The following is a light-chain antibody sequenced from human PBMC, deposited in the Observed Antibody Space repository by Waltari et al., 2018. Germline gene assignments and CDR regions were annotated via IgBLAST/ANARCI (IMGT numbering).Light chain of an antibody. CDR3: QYYGDSPFT. CDR2: GAS. Sequence: RASQSFGKNDRAWYQQKPGQAPRLRMYGASSRATGIPDRFSGSGSGTDFTLTISRLEPEDFAVYFCQYYGDSPFTFGPRTKVDLK. J-gene: IGKJ3*01. V-gene: IGKV3-20*01. CDR1: QSFGKND.